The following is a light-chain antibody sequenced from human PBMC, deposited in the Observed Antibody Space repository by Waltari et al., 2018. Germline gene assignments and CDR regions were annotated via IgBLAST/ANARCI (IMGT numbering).Light chain of an antibody. J-gene: IGKJ1*01. V-gene: IGKV2-29*02. CDR2: ELS. CDR3: MQGLSLPWT. CDR1: QSLLHTDGKTY. Sequence: ENVMTQTPLSLSVTPGQPASISCKSSQSLLHTDGKTYLYWFLQKPGQSPQLRMYELSSRCSGVPARFRASGSGTDFTLKISRVEAEDVGVYYCMQGLSLPWTFGQGTKVEIK.